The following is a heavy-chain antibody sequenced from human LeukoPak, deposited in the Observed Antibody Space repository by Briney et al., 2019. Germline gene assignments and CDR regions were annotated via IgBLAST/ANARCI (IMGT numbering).Heavy chain of an antibody. CDR1: GFTFSSYW. Sequence: GGSLRLSCAASGFTFSSYWMSWVRQAPGKGLEWVANIKQDGSEKYYVDSVKGRFTISRDNAKNSLYLQMNSLRAEDTAVYYCARGGIITSYAFEIWGQGAMVTVSS. D-gene: IGHD6-6*01. CDR3: ARGGIITSYAFEI. V-gene: IGHV3-7*04. J-gene: IGHJ3*02. CDR2: IKQDGSEK.